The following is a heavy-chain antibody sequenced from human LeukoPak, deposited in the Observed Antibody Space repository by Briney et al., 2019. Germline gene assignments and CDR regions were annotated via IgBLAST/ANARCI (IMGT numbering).Heavy chain of an antibody. CDR3: ARERGVYSYGSPFDY. Sequence: GGSLRLSCAASGFTFSSYGMHWVRQAPGKGLERVAVIWYDGSNKYYADSVKGRFTISRDNSKNTLYLQMNSLRTEDTAVYYCARERGVYSYGSPFDYWGQGTLVTVSS. D-gene: IGHD5-18*01. J-gene: IGHJ4*02. V-gene: IGHV3-33*01. CDR1: GFTFSSYG. CDR2: IWYDGSNK.